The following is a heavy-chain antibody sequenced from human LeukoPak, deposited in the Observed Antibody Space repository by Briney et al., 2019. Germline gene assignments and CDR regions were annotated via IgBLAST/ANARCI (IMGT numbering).Heavy chain of an antibody. V-gene: IGHV3-23*01. CDR2: ISGSGGST. CDR3: AKDQGYSGSYYLVY. J-gene: IGHJ4*02. Sequence: QPGGSLRLSCAASGFTFSSYAMSWVRQAPGKGLEWVSAISGSGGSTYYADSVKGRFTVSRDNSKNTLYLQMNSLRAEDTAVYYCAKDQGYSGSYYLVYWGQGTLVTVSS. D-gene: IGHD1-26*01. CDR1: GFTFSSYA.